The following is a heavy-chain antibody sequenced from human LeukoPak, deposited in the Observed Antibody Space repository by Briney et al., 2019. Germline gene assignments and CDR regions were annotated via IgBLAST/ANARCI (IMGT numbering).Heavy chain of an antibody. Sequence: GGSLRLSCATSGFTFSSYSMNWVRQAPGKGLEWVSSISSSSSYIYYADSVKGRFTISRDNAKNSLYLQMNSLRAEDTAVYYCARDVDIVATIVADYWGQGTLVTVSS. CDR3: ARDVDIVATIVADY. CDR2: ISSSSSYI. D-gene: IGHD5-12*01. CDR1: GFTFSSYS. V-gene: IGHV3-21*01. J-gene: IGHJ4*02.